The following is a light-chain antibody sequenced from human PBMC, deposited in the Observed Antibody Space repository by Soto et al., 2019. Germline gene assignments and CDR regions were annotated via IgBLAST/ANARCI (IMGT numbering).Light chain of an antibody. CDR3: QQYNNWPRT. Sequence: EIVMTQSPATLSVSPGDRATLSCRASKSVSSNLAWYQQKPGQAPRLLIYDASTRATGIPARFSGSGSGTEFTLTISSLQSEDFAVYYCQQYNNWPRTFGQGTKLEIK. CDR1: KSVSSN. J-gene: IGKJ2*01. CDR2: DAS. V-gene: IGKV3-15*01.